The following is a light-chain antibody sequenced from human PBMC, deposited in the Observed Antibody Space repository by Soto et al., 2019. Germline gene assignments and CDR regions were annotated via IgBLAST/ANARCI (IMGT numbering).Light chain of an antibody. V-gene: IGKV3-15*01. CDR3: QQYNNWPRGT. CDR2: GAS. CDR1: QSVSNN. Sequence: EIVMTQSPATLSVSPGERATLSCRASQSVSNNLAWYQQKPGQAPRLLIYGASTRATGIPARFSGSGSGTEFTLTIRSLQSEDFALYYCQQYNNWPRGTFGGGTKVEIK. J-gene: IGKJ4*01.